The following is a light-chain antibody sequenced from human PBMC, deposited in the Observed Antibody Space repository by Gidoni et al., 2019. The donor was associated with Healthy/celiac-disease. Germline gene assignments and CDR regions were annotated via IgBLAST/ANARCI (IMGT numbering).Light chain of an antibody. V-gene: IGKV3-20*01. CDR2: GAS. J-gene: IGKJ1*01. CDR1: QSVSSSY. CDR3: QQYGSSPWT. Sequence: EIVLTQSPGTLSLSPGERATLSCRASQSVSSSYLAWYQQKPGQAPRLLIYGASSRATGLPDRFSGSGSGTDFTLTISRLGPEEFAVYYCQQYGSSPWTFGQGTKVEIK.